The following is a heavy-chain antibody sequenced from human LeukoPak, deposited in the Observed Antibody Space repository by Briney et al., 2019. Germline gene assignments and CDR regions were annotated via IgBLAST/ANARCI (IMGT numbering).Heavy chain of an antibody. J-gene: IGHJ6*03. Sequence: SETLSLTCTVSGGSISSYYWSWIRQPAGKGLEWIGRIYTSGSTNYNPSLKSRVTMSVDTSKNQFSLKLSSVTAADTAVYYCAREGCSSTSCRARYYYYYMDVWGKGTTVTVSS. CDR1: GGSISSYY. CDR3: AREGCSSTSCRARYYYYYMDV. D-gene: IGHD2-2*01. CDR2: IYTSGST. V-gene: IGHV4-4*07.